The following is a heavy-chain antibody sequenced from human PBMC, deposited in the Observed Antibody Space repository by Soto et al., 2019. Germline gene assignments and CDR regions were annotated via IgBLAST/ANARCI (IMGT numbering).Heavy chain of an antibody. Sequence: GESLKISCAASGFTFSNAWMNWVRQAPGKGLEWVGRIKSKTDGGTTDYAAPVKGRFTISRDDSKNTLYLQMNSLKTEDTAVYYCTTTGTHYYGSGSYLRVSDYYYYYGMDVWGQGTTVTVSS. CDR2: IKSKTDGGTT. D-gene: IGHD3-10*01. J-gene: IGHJ6*02. V-gene: IGHV3-15*07. CDR1: GFTFSNAW. CDR3: TTTGTHYYGSGSYLRVSDYYYYYGMDV.